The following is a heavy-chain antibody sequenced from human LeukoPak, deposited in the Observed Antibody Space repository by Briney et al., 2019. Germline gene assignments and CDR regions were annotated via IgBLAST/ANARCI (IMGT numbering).Heavy chain of an antibody. CDR3: ARGGGHIAAAGPAYY. V-gene: IGHV3-48*03. J-gene: IGHJ4*02. D-gene: IGHD6-13*01. Sequence: GGSLRLSCAASGFTFSGYEMNWVRQAPGKGLEGVSYISSSGSTIYYADSVKGRFTISRDNAKNSLYLQMNSLRADDTAVYYCARGGGHIAAAGPAYYWGQGTLVTVSS. CDR2: ISSSGSTI. CDR1: GFTFSGYE.